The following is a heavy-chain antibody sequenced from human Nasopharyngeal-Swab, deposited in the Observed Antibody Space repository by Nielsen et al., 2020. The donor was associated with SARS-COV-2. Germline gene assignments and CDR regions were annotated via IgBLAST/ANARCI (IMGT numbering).Heavy chain of an antibody. J-gene: IGHJ3*02. CDR3: ARASSGSYWSAFDI. CDR2: ISYDGSNK. Sequence: GESLKISCAVSGFTFSSYAMHWVRQAPGKGLEWVAVISYDGSNKYYADSVKGRFTISRDNSKNTPYLQMNSLRAEDTAVYYCARASSGSYWSAFDIWGQGTMVTVSS. D-gene: IGHD1-26*01. CDR1: GFTFSSYA. V-gene: IGHV3-30-3*01.